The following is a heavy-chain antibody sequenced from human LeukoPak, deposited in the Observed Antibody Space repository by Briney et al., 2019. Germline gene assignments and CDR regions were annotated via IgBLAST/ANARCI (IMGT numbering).Heavy chain of an antibody. D-gene: IGHD4-17*01. V-gene: IGHV1-2*02. CDR2: INPNSGGT. CDR3: ARGPTTVTTLFDY. J-gene: IGHJ4*02. Sequence: ASVKVSCKASGYTFTGYYMHWVRQAPGQGLEGMGWINPNSGGTNYAQKFQGRVTMTRETSISTDYMELSRLRSDDTAVYYCARGPTTVTTLFDYWGQGTLVTVSS. CDR1: GYTFTGYY.